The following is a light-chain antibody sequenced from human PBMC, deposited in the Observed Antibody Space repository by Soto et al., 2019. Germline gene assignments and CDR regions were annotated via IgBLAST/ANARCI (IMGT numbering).Light chain of an antibody. CDR3: QQRHMWPIT. V-gene: IGKV3-11*01. J-gene: IGKJ5*01. CDR2: DAY. Sequence: EIVMTQSPATLSVSPVERATLSCRASQSLSFNLAWYQQKPGQAPRLLFYDAYNRATGIPPRFSGSGSGTDFTLTISSLEPEDSAVYYCQQRHMWPITFGQGTRLEIK. CDR1: QSLSFN.